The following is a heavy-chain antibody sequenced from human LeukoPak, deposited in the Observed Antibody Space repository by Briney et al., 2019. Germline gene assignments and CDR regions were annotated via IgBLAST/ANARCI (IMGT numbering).Heavy chain of an antibody. CDR3: AKDPYRSSSGLGDC. J-gene: IGHJ4*02. V-gene: IGHV3-23*01. CDR1: GFTFSSYA. Sequence: GGSLRLSCAASGFTFSSYAMSWVRQAPGKGLEWVSSISGSGGTTYYADSVKGRFTISRDNSKNMMYLQMNSLRAADTAVYYCAKDPYRSSSGLGDCWGQGTLVTVSS. D-gene: IGHD6-6*01. CDR2: ISGSGGTT.